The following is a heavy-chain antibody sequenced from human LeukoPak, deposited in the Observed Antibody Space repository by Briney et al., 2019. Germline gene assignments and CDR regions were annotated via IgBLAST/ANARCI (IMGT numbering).Heavy chain of an antibody. D-gene: IGHD4-17*01. CDR2: ISSSSSTI. CDR3: ARDRKIDYGDPGAFDI. Sequence: GGSLRLSCAASGFTFSSYSMNWVRQAPGKGLEWVSYISSSSSTIYYADSVKGRFTISRDNAKNSLYLQMNSLRDEDTAVYYCARDRKIDYGDPGAFDIWGQGTMVTVSS. J-gene: IGHJ3*02. CDR1: GFTFSSYS. V-gene: IGHV3-48*02.